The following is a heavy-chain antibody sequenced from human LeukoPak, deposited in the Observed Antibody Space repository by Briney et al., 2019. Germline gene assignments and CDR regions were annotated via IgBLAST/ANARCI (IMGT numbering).Heavy chain of an antibody. CDR1: GYTFTGYY. CDR2: INPNSGGT. D-gene: IGHD1-26*01. Sequence: ASVKVSCKASGYTFTGYYMHWSRQAPGQGLEWMGWINPNSGGTNYAQKFQGKVTMTRDTSISTAYMELSRLRSDDTAVYYCARVILGLLDAFDIWGQGTMVTVSS. J-gene: IGHJ3*02. CDR3: ARVILGLLDAFDI. V-gene: IGHV1-2*02.